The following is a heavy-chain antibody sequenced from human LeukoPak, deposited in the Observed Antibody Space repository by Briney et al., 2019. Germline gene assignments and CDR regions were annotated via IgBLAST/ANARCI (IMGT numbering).Heavy chain of an antibody. CDR2: IYYSGST. Sequence: AESLSLTCTVSGGSISSSSYYWGWIRQPPGKGVEWIGSIYYSGSTYYNPSLRSRVTISVDTTKNQFPLKLSSVTAADTAVYYCASRLVGATVDYCGQGTLVTVSS. V-gene: IGHV4-39*01. CDR3: ASRLVGATVDY. CDR1: GGSISSSSYY. D-gene: IGHD1-26*01. J-gene: IGHJ4*02.